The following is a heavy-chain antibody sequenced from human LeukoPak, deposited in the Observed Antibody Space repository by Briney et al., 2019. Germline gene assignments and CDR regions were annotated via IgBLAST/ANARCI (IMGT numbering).Heavy chain of an antibody. V-gene: IGHV3-23*01. CDR1: GFTFSTYG. Sequence: GGSLRLSCVASGFTFSTYGMSWVRQAPGKGLEWVSSISSSGGNTYYAGSVKGRSTISRDNAKNSLYLQMNSLRAEDTAVYYCAREDVVVIASYAFDIWGQGTMVTVSS. CDR2: ISSSGGNT. CDR3: AREDVVVIASYAFDI. D-gene: IGHD2-21*01. J-gene: IGHJ3*02.